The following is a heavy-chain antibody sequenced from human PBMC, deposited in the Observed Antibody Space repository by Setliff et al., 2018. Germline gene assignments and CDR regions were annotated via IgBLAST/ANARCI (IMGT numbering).Heavy chain of an antibody. CDR1: GGFIRDYY. CDR3: AAVGIDAGGGWFDP. D-gene: IGHD1-26*01. J-gene: IGHJ5*02. Sequence: PSETLSLTCTVSGGFIRDYYWNWIRQSPGKGLEWIGYTYYRGTTNYNSSLKSRVTISIDMSKNQFSLKLSSATAADTAVYFCAAVGIDAGGGWFDPWGHGIPVTVSS. CDR2: TYYRGTT. V-gene: IGHV4-59*01.